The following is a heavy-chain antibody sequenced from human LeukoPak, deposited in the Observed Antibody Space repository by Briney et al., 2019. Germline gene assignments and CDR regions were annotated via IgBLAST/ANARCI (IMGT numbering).Heavy chain of an antibody. J-gene: IGHJ4*02. V-gene: IGHV3-7*01. CDR1: GFPFSSYW. CDR3: ARDHYSVYYVY. D-gene: IGHD4-11*01. CDR2: LNQDGSAK. Sequence: GGSLRLSCAASGFPFSSYWMTWVRQAPGKGLEWVANLNQDGSAKYYVDSVRGRFSISRDNAKNSLYLEMNSLRAGDTAMYYCARDHYSVYYVYWGQGTLVTVSS.